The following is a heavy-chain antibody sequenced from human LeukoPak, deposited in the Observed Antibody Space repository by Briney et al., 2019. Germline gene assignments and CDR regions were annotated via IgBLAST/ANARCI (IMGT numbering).Heavy chain of an antibody. CDR3: ARSDYCGGDCYVSH. Sequence: SQTLSLTCTVSGGSISSGSYYWNWIRQHPGKGLEWIGYIYYSGNSYYNPSLKSRVTISLDSPKNHFSLNLSSVTAADTAVYYCARSDYCGGDCYVSHWGQGTLVTASS. J-gene: IGHJ1*01. V-gene: IGHV4-31*03. D-gene: IGHD2-21*01. CDR1: GGSISSGSYY. CDR2: IYYSGNS.